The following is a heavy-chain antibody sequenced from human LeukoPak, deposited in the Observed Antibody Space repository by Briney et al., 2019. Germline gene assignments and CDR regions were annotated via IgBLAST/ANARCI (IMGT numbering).Heavy chain of an antibody. CDR1: GFTFSSYA. J-gene: IGHJ4*02. CDR2: ISYDGSNK. V-gene: IGHV3-30*04. CDR3: ARETQQLVGYYFDY. Sequence: PGRSLRLSSAASGFTFSSYAMHWVRQAPGKGLEWVAVISYDGSNKYYADSVKGRFTISRDNSKNTLYLQMNSLRAEDTAVYYCARETQQLVGYYFDYWGQGTLVTVSS. D-gene: IGHD6-13*01.